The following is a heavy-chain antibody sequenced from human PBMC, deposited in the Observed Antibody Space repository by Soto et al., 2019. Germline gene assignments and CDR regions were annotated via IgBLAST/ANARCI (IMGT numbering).Heavy chain of an antibody. CDR3: ARGRRNPEGVVVMVGY. CDR1: GFTFSSYA. V-gene: IGHV3-30-3*01. CDR2: ISYDGSNK. Sequence: ESGGGVVQPGRSLRLSCAASGFTFSSYAMHWVRQAPGKGLEWVAVISYDGSNKYYADSVKGRFTISRDNSKNTLYLQMNSLRAEETAVYYCARGRRNPEGVVVMVGYWGQGTLVTVSS. J-gene: IGHJ4*02. D-gene: IGHD3-22*01.